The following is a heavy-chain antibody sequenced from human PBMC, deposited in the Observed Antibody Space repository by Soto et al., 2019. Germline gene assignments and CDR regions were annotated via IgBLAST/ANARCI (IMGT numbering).Heavy chain of an antibody. Sequence: GGSLRLSCAASGFTFSTYAMTWVRQAPGKGLEWVSLISNSGDGTYYADSVKGRFTISRGNSQRTLNLQMNSLRAEDTAVYYCAKNGDFWSWGMDVWGQGTTVTVS. J-gene: IGHJ6*02. V-gene: IGHV3-23*01. CDR2: ISNSGDGT. CDR1: GFTFSTYA. CDR3: AKNGDFWSWGMDV. D-gene: IGHD3-3*01.